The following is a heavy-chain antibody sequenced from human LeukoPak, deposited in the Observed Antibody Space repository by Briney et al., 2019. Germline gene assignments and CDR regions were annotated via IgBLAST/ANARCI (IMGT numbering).Heavy chain of an antibody. Sequence: GGSLRLSCAASGFTFDDYAMHWVRQAPGKGLEWVSGISWNSGSIGYADSVKGRFTISRDNAKNSLYLQMNSLRVEDMALYYCAKDVSSSYLDAFEIWGQGTMVPVSS. CDR3: AKDVSSSYLDAFEI. J-gene: IGHJ3*02. V-gene: IGHV3-9*03. D-gene: IGHD2-15*01. CDR2: ISWNSGSI. CDR1: GFTFDDYA.